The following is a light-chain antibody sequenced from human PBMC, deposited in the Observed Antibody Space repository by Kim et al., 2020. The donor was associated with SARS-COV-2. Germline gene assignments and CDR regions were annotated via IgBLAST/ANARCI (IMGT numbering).Light chain of an antibody. J-gene: IGLJ2*01. CDR3: QVWDSSTGVV. CDR1: KLGDKY. CDR2: EDT. Sequence: SYELTQPPSVSVSPGQTATITCSGDKLGDKYVCWYKQKPGQSPVLVIYEDTKRPSGIPERFSGSNSGNTATLTISGTQAMDEADYYCQVWDSSTGVVFGGGTQLTVL. V-gene: IGLV3-1*01.